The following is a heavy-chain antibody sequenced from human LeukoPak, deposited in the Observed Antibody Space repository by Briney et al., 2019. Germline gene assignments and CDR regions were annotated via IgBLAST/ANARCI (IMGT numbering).Heavy chain of an antibody. CDR1: GFTFSSYG. CDR3: ASHPLANNYDILTGYRTRAPWYFDL. J-gene: IGHJ2*01. Sequence: PGGSLRLSCAASGFTFSSYGIHWVRQAPGKGLEWVTFIGYDGRNTYYADSVKGRFTISRDNSKNTLYLQMNSLRAEDTAVYYCASHPLANNYDILTGYRTRAPWYFDLWGRGNLVTVSS. V-gene: IGHV3-30*02. D-gene: IGHD3-9*01. CDR2: IGYDGRNT.